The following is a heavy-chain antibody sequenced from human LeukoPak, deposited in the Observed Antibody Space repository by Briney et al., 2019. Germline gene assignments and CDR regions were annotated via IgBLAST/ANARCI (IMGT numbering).Heavy chain of an antibody. V-gene: IGHV4-4*07. J-gene: IGHJ4*02. Sequence: SETLSLTCTVSGGSISSSYYWSWIRQPAGKGLEWIGRIYPSGNTNYNPSLKSRVTMSVDTSKNQFSLKLSSVTAADTAVYYCARDWPRLRWSLDYWGQGTLVTVSS. CDR1: GGSISSSYY. CDR3: ARDWPRLRWSLDY. D-gene: IGHD4-23*01. CDR2: IYPSGNT.